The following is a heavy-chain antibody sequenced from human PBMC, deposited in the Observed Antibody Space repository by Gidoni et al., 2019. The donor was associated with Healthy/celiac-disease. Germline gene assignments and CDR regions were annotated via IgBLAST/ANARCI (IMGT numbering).Heavy chain of an antibody. CDR1: GFTSGSYG. J-gene: IGHJ5*02. V-gene: IGHV3-33*01. Sequence: QVQLVESGGGVVQPGRSLRLSWAPSGFTSGSYGMPWVRRAPGKGLAWVAVIWYDGSNKYYADSVKGRFTISRDNSKNTLYLQMNSLRAEDTAVYYCARGGTVVHFFEDGFDPWGQGTLVTVSS. CDR2: IWYDGSNK. D-gene: IGHD3-3*02. CDR3: ARGGTVVHFFEDGFDP.